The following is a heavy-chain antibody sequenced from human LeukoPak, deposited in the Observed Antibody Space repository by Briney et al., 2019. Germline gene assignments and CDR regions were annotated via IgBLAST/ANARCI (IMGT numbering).Heavy chain of an antibody. V-gene: IGHV3-74*01. D-gene: IGHD5-18*01. CDR1: GFTFSSYW. CDR3: ARPKGDTAMVYYYYYMDV. CDR2: INSDGSST. J-gene: IGHJ6*03. Sequence: PGGSLRLSCAASGFTFSSYWMHWVRQAPGKGLVWVSRINSDGSSTSYADSVKGRFTISRDNAKNALYLQMNSLRAEDTAVYYCARPKGDTAMVYYYYYMDVWGKGTTVTVSS.